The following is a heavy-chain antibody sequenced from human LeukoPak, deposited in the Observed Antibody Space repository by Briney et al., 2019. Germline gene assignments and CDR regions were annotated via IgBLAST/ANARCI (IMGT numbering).Heavy chain of an antibody. CDR1: GYTFTSYG. J-gene: IGHJ4*02. CDR2: ISAYNGNT. Sequence: ASVKVSCKASGYTFTSYGISWVRHASGQWLECMGWISAYNGNTNYARKLQGRVTMTTDTSTSTAYMELRSLRSDDTAVYYCAREYLDLGLRYFGWSLPLDYWGQGTLVTVSS. CDR3: AREYLDLGLRYFGWSLPLDY. D-gene: IGHD3-9*01. V-gene: IGHV1-18*01.